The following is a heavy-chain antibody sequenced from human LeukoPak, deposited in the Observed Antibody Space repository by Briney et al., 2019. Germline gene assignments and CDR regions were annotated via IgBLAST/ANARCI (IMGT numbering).Heavy chain of an antibody. CDR1: GYSFTYYY. D-gene: IGHD6-25*01. CDR3: ACRPGISAGPLDY. V-gene: IGHV1-2*02. Sequence: APVKVSCKASGYSFTYYYMDWVRQAPGQGLEWMGWIDPQSGVTNYAQQFQGRLTMTRDTSISTAYMELTSLTYDDTAVYYCACRPGISAGPLDYWGQGTVVSVSS. CDR2: IDPQSGVT. J-gene: IGHJ4*02.